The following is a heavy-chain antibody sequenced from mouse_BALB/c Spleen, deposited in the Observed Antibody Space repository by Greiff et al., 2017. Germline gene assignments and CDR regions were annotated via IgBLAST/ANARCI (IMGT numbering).Heavy chain of an antibody. Sequence: QVQLKESGPGLVAPSQSLSITCTVSGFSLTSYGVHWVRQPPGKGLEWLGVIWAGGSTNYNSALMSRLSISKDNSKSQVFLKMNSLQTDDTAMYYCARDYGNLRGYYFDYWGQGTTLTVSS. V-gene: IGHV2-9*02. CDR3: ARDYGNLRGYYFDY. CDR1: GFSLTSYG. CDR2: IWAGGST. D-gene: IGHD2-1*01. J-gene: IGHJ2*01.